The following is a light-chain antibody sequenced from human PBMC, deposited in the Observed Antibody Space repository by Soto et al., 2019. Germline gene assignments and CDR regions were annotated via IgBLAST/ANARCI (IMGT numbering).Light chain of an antibody. J-gene: IGKJ1*01. CDR2: DAS. Sequence: EIVSTQSPATLSLSPRERATLSCRASQSVSSYLAWYQQKPGQAPRLLIYDASNRATGIPARFSGSGSGTDFTLTISSLEPEDFAVYYCQQRSNWPPTFGQGTKVDIK. CDR3: QQRSNWPPT. V-gene: IGKV3-11*01. CDR1: QSVSSY.